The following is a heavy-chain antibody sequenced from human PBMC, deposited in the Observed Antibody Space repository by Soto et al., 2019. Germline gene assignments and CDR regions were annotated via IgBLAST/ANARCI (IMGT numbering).Heavy chain of an antibody. V-gene: IGHV3-30*18. D-gene: IGHD2-2*01. CDR3: AKDIRYCSSTSCRNYYYYGMDV. CDR1: GFTFSSYG. Sequence: QVQLVESGGGVVQPGRSLRLSCAASGFTFSSYGMHWVRQAPGKGLEWVAVISYDGSNKYYADSVKGRFTISRDNSKNTLYLQMNSLRAEDTAVHYCAKDIRYCSSTSCRNYYYYGMDVWGQGTTVTVS. J-gene: IGHJ6*02. CDR2: ISYDGSNK.